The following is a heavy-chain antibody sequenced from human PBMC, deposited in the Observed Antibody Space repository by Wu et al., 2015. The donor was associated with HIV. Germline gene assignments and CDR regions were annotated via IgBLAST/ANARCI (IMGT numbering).Heavy chain of an antibody. CDR1: GYTLTELS. D-gene: IGHD5-24*01. CDR2: FDPEDGET. V-gene: IGHV1-24*01. CDR3: ARSGPGRGYYYMDV. J-gene: IGHJ6*03. Sequence: QVQLVQSGAEVKKPGASVKVSCKVSGYTLTELSMHWVRQAPGKGLEWMGGFDPEDGETIYAQKFQGRVTITADESTSTAYMELSSLRSEDTAVYYCARSGPGRGYYYMDVWGKGPRSPSP.